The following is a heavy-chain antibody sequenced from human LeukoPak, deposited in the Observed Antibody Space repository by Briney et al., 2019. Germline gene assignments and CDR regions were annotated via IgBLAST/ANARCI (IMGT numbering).Heavy chain of an antibody. CDR2: IYPDDSDA. J-gene: IGHJ6*02. CDR1: RYSFSGYW. CDR3: ARQRTTAAFHFYSMDV. Sequence: KAGESLEISCKGSRYSFSGYWIAWVRQMPGRGLDWMGIIYPDDSDARYSPSLQGQVTISADKSISTVYLQWSSLKASDTAMYYCARQRTTAAFHFYSMDVWGQGTTVTVSS. D-gene: IGHD2-21*02. V-gene: IGHV5-51*01.